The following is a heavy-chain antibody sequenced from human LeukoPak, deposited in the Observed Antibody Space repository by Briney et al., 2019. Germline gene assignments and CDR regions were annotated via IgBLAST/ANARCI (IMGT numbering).Heavy chain of an antibody. V-gene: IGHV5-51*01. CDR1: GYSFTSYW. CDR2: IYAGDSDT. CDR3: ARAIGTSQFYFYYGMDV. D-gene: IGHD2-2*01. Sequence: GESLKISCKGSGYSFTSYWIGWVRQMPGKGLEWMGIIYAGDSDTRYSPSFQGQVTISVDKSISTAYPQWSSLQASDTAMYYCARAIGTSQFYFYYGMDVWGQGTTVTVSS. J-gene: IGHJ6*02.